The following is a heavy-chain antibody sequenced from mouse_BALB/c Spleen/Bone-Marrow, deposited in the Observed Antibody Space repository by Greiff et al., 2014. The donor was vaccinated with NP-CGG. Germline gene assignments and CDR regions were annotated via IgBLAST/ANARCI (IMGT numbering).Heavy chain of an antibody. Sequence: EVQLVESGGGLVQPGGSRKLSCAASGFTFSSFGMHWVRQAPVKGLEWVAYISSGSSTIYYADTMKGRFTISRDNPKNTLFLQMTSLRSEDTAMYYCTRSGTLGAMDYWGQGTSVTVSS. V-gene: IGHV5-17*02. CDR3: TRSGTLGAMDY. CDR1: GFTFSSFG. J-gene: IGHJ4*01. D-gene: IGHD3-3*01. CDR2: ISSGSSTI.